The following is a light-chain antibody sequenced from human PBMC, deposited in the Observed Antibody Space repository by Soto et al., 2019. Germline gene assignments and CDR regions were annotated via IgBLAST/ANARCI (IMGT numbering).Light chain of an antibody. J-gene: IGLJ2*01. Sequence: QSVLTQPASVSGSPGQSITISCTGTRSDIDDYNYVSWYQQHPGKAPKLMIYDVSNRPSGVSIRFSGSKSGNTASLTISGLQPEDEADYYCSSYTSSGAVVFGGGTKLTVL. V-gene: IGLV2-14*01. CDR3: SSYTSSGAVV. CDR2: DVS. CDR1: RSDIDDYNY.